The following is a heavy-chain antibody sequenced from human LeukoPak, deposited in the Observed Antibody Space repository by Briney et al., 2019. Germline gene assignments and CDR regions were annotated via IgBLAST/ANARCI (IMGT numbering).Heavy chain of an antibody. CDR2: INPNSGGT. D-gene: IGHD3-10*01. CDR3: ARVVRYGSGRFSGDY. V-gene: IGHV1-2*06. Sequence: ASLKVSCTASGYTFTSYYMHWVRQAPGQGLEWMGRINPNSGGTNYAEKFQGRVTMTRDTSISTAYLELSRLRSDDTAVYYCARVVRYGSGRFSGDYWGQGTLVTVSS. J-gene: IGHJ4*02. CDR1: GYTFTSYY.